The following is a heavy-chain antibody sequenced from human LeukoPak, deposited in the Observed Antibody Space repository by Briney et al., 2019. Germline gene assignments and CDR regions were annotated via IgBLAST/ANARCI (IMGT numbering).Heavy chain of an antibody. CDR3: ARDGYSGYDSFDY. J-gene: IGHJ4*02. Sequence: GGSLRLSCAASGFTFSSHWMSWVRQAPGKGLEWVANIKQDGSEKYYVDSVKGRFTISRDNAKNSLYLQMNSLRAEDTAVYYCARDGYSGYDSFDYWGQGTLVTVSS. D-gene: IGHD5-12*01. V-gene: IGHV3-7*01. CDR2: IKQDGSEK. CDR1: GFTFSSHW.